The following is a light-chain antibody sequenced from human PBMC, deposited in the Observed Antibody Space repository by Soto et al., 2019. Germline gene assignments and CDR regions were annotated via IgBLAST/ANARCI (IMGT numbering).Light chain of an antibody. CDR1: QSVSSN. J-gene: IGKJ1*01. CDR2: AAS. V-gene: IGKV3D-15*01. Sequence: ERVMTQSPATLSVSPGERATLSCRASQSVSSNLAWYQQTPGQAPRLLIYAASSRATGIPDRFSGSGSGTDFNLTISSLETEDFAVYYCQQYGNSPQTFGQGTKVDIK. CDR3: QQYGNSPQT.